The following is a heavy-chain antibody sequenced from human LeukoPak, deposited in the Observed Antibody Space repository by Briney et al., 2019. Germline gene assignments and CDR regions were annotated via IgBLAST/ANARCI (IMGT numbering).Heavy chain of an antibody. CDR2: IYHSGST. CDR1: GGSISSGGYS. CDR3: ARGGYSYGFNWFDP. Sequence: SETLSLTCAVSGGSISSGGYSWSWIRQPPGKGLEWIGYIYHSGSTYYNPSLKSRVIISVDRSKNQFSLKLSSVTAADTAVYYCARGGYSYGFNWFDPGGQGTLVTVSS. D-gene: IGHD5-18*01. J-gene: IGHJ5*02. V-gene: IGHV4-30-2*01.